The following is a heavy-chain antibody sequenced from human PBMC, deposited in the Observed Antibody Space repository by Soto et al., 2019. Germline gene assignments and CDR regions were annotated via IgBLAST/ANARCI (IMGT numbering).Heavy chain of an antibody. V-gene: IGHV3-33*01. CDR1: GFTFSSYG. J-gene: IGHJ4*02. Sequence: GGSLRLSCAASGFTFSSYGMHWVRQAPGKGLEWVAVIWYDGSNKYYADSVKGRFTISRDNSKNTLYLQMNSLRAEDTAVYYCARTSGYLVLVLDYWGQGTLVTVSS. CDR3: ARTSGYLVLVLDY. CDR2: IWYDGSNK. D-gene: IGHD3-22*01.